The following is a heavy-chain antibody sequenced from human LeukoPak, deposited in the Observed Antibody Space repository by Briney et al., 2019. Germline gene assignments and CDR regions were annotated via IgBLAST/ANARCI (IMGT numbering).Heavy chain of an antibody. CDR2: IYYSGST. J-gene: IGHJ6*02. D-gene: IGHD6-6*01. V-gene: IGHV4-31*03. CDR3: ERDLEYSSSPGTYYYYGMDV. Sequence: SETLSLTCTVSGGSISSGGYYWSWIRQHPGKGLEWIGYIYYSGSTYYNPSLKSRVTISVDTSKNQFSLKLSSVTAADTAVYYCERDLEYSSSPGTYYYYGMDVWGQGTTVTVSS. CDR1: GGSISSGGYY.